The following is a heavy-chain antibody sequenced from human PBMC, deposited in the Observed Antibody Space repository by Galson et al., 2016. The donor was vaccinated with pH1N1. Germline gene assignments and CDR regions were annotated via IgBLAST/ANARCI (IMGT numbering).Heavy chain of an antibody. Sequence: SLRLSCAASGFIVSRNYVSWVRQAPGKGLEWVSVISAGEITYYTDSVKGSFTISRDNSKNTVYLQMNSLRAEDTAVYYCARDSYCAREVCYDPPLWGQGTLVTVSS. D-gene: IGHD2-8*02. J-gene: IGHJ4*02. CDR1: GFIVSRNY. V-gene: IGHV3-66*01. CDR2: ISAGEIT. CDR3: ARDSYCAREVCYDPPL.